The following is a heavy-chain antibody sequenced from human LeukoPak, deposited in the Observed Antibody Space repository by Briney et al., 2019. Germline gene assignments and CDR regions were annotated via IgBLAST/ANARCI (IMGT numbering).Heavy chain of an antibody. CDR3: ARTGYCTNGVCYAHYYYYYMDV. CDR1: GGTFSSYT. J-gene: IGHJ6*03. Sequence: SVKVSCKASGGTFSSYTISWVRQAPGQGLEWMGRITPILGIANYAQKFQGRVTITADKSTSTAYMELSSLRSEDTAVYYCARTGYCTNGVCYAHYYYYYMDVWGKGTTVTVSS. V-gene: IGHV1-69*02. CDR2: ITPILGIA. D-gene: IGHD2-8*01.